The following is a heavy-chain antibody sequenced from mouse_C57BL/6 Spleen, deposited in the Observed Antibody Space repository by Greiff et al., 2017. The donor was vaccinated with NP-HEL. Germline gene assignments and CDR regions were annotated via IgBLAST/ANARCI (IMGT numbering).Heavy chain of an antibody. J-gene: IGHJ4*01. Sequence: EVKLVESGGGLVQPGGSLKLSCAASGFTFSDYYMYWVRQTPEKRLEWVAYISNGGGSTYYPDTVKGRFTISRDNAKNTLYLQMSRLKSEDTALYYCARHPNPSFTVVEDYAMDYWGQGTSVTVSS. V-gene: IGHV5-12*01. CDR2: ISNGGGST. CDR3: ARHPNPSFTVVEDYAMDY. CDR1: GFTFSDYY. D-gene: IGHD1-1*01.